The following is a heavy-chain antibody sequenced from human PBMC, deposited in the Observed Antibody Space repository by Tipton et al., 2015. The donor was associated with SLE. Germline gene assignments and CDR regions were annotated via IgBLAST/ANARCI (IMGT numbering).Heavy chain of an antibody. V-gene: IGHV3-66*01. D-gene: IGHD3-10*01. CDR3: ARVLPPDAFDI. Sequence: SGFTVSSNYMSWVRQAPGKGLEWVSVIYSGGSTYYADSVKGRFTISRDNSKNTLYLQMNSLRAEDTAVYYCARVLPPDAFDIWGQGTMVTVSS. CDR1: GFTVSSNY. J-gene: IGHJ3*02. CDR2: IYSGGST.